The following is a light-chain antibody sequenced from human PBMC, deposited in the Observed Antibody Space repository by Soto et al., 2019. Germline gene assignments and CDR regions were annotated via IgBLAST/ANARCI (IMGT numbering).Light chain of an antibody. CDR3: KQDLQTPT. V-gene: IGKV2-28*01. Sequence: EIVMTQSPLSLPVTPGEPASISCRSSQSLLHSAGYNYLAWYLQKPGHSPQLLIDLSSSRASGVPDRFSGSGSGKYFTLKISRVDAEEVGVYYCKQDLQTPTFGGGTKVEI. J-gene: IGKJ4*01. CDR1: QSLLHSAGYNY. CDR2: LSS.